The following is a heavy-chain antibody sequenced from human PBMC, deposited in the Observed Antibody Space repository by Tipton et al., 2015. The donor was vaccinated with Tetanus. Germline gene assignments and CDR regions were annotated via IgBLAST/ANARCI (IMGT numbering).Heavy chain of an antibody. CDR2: IYYRGSI. D-gene: IGHD4-17*01. Sequence: PGLVKPSQTLSLTCAVSGISIGSANYYWSWIRHHPRKGLEWIGYIYYRGSIHYNPSLQSRVFISLDTSANQFSLKLNSVTAADTAVYYCARGGNEYGDPPGYWGRGTLVTVSS. V-gene: IGHV4-31*11. J-gene: IGHJ4*02. CDR3: ARGGNEYGDPPGY. CDR1: GISIGSANYY.